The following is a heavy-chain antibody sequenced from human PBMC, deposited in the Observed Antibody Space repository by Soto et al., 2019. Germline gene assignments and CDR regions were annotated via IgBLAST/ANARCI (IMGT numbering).Heavy chain of an antibody. CDR1: GGSISSYY. Sequence: SETLSLTCTVSGGSISSYYWSWIRQPPGKGLEWIGYIYYSGSTNYNPSLKSRVTISVDTSKNQFSLKLTSVTAADTAVYYCAHSPRITMYDYWGQGTLVTVSS. D-gene: IGHD3-10*02. CDR2: IYYSGST. V-gene: IGHV4-59*01. CDR3: AHSPRITMYDY. J-gene: IGHJ4*02.